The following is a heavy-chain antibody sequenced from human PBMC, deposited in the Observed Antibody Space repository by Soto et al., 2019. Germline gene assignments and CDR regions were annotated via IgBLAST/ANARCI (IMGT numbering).Heavy chain of an antibody. J-gene: IGHJ6*02. Sequence: QVQLVRSGAAVKKPGSSVKVSCKASGGTFSSYAISWVRQAPGQGLEWMGGIIPIFATANYAQKFQGRVTITADETTSTAYIELSTLRSEDKAVYYCASVAPYYSSSDYYYSMDVWGHGTTVTVAS. CDR3: ASVAPYYSSSDYYYSMDV. CDR2: IIPIFATA. CDR1: GGTFSSYA. D-gene: IGHD6-13*01. V-gene: IGHV1-69*01.